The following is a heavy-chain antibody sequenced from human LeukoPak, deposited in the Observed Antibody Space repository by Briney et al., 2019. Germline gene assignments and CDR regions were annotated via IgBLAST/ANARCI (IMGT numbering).Heavy chain of an antibody. J-gene: IGHJ3*01. CDR3: AREGGVLGEAFDV. CDR2: MGDSSRSI. V-gene: IGHV3-21*01. CDR1: GCTFSPYP. D-gene: IGHD3-10*01. Sequence: GGSLKLSCAASGCTFSPYPWNWVGQPPGRGVDWVSSMGDSSRSIFYADSVKGRFTISRDNAKNSLYLQMNSLRAEDTAVYYCAREGGVLGEAFDVWGQGTMVTISS.